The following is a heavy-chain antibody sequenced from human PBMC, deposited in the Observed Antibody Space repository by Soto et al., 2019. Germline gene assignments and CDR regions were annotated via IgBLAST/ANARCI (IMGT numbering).Heavy chain of an antibody. Sequence: SETLSLTCTVSGGSISSFNWWSWVRQPPGKGLEWIGEISLSGSTSYNPSLKSRVAISVESSKNQFSLNLNSVTAAETAVYYCAKGGLTWGDXWGQGTLVTVSX. D-gene: IGHD3-16*01. CDR1: GGSISSFNW. J-gene: IGHJ4*02. V-gene: IGHV4-4*02. CDR3: AKGGLTWGDX. CDR2: ISLSGST.